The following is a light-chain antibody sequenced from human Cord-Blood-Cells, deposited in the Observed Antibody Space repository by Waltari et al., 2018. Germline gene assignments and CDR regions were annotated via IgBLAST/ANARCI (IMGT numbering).Light chain of an antibody. Sequence: QSALTQPPSVSGSPGQSVTISCTGTSSDVGSYNRVSWYQQPPGTAPKLMIYEVSNRPAGVPDRFSGSKSCNTASLTISGLQAEDEAEYYCSSYTSSSTRVFGGGTKLTVL. J-gene: IGLJ3*02. V-gene: IGLV2-18*02. CDR2: EVS. CDR3: SSYTSSSTRV. CDR1: SSDVGSYNR.